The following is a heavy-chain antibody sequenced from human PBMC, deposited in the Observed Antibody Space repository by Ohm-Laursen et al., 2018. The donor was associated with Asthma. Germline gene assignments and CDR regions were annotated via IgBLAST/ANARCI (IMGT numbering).Heavy chain of an antibody. J-gene: IGHJ3*02. CDR3: ARDGDYYDSSAPAGPAYFDI. Sequence: SLRLSCTASGFTFSSYGMHWVRQAPGKGLEWVAVISYDGSNKYYADSVKGRFTISRDNSKNTLYLQMNSLRAEDTAVYYCARDGDYYDSSAPAGPAYFDIWGQGTMVTVSS. V-gene: IGHV3-30*03. CDR1: GFTFSSYG. D-gene: IGHD3-22*01. CDR2: ISYDGSNK.